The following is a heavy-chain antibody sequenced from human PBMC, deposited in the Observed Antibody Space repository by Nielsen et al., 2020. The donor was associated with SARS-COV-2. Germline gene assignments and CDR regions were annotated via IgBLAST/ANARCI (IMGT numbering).Heavy chain of an antibody. CDR3: ARGCLAAPYYYGMDV. Sequence: GESLKISCAASGFTFSSYWMSWVRQAPGKGLELVANIKQDGSEKYYVDSVKGRFTISRDNAQSSLYLQMNSLRVEDTALYYCARGCLAAPYYYGMDVWGQGTKVTVSS. V-gene: IGHV3-7*03. D-gene: IGHD6-13*01. J-gene: IGHJ6*02. CDR2: IKQDGSEK. CDR1: GFTFSSYW.